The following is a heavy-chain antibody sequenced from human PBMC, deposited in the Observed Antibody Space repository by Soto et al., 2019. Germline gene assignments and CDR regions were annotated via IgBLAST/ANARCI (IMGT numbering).Heavy chain of an antibody. CDR3: ARDRSITFGGVIATTFDY. Sequence: GASVKVSFKASGYTFTSYYMHWVRQAPGQGLEWMGIINPSGGSTSYAQKFQGRVTMTRDTSTSTVYMELSSLRSEDTAVYYCARDRSITFGGVIATTFDYWGQGTLVTVSS. CDR2: INPSGGST. V-gene: IGHV1-46*01. J-gene: IGHJ4*02. CDR1: GYTFTSYY. D-gene: IGHD3-16*02.